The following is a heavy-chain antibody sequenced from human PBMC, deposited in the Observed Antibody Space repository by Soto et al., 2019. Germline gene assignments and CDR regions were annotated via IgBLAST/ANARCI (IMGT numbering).Heavy chain of an antibody. CDR1: GFTFDDYA. V-gene: IGHV3-9*01. J-gene: IGHJ6*02. Sequence: EVQLVESGGGLVQPGGSLRLSCAASGFTFDDYAMHWVRQGPGKGLEWVSGINWNGADIGYADSVKGRFTISRDNAKNSLHLQMNSLRAEDTALYYCAKDVSSTWYSGMEVWGQGTTVTVSS. CDR3: AKDVSSTWYSGMEV. D-gene: IGHD6-13*01. CDR2: INWNGADI.